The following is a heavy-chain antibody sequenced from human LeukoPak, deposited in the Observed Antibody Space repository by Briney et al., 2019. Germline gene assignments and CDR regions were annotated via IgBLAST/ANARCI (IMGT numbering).Heavy chain of an antibody. CDR1: GYSISSGYY. J-gene: IGHJ4*02. D-gene: IGHD6-6*01. Sequence: SETLSLTCTVSGYSISSGYYWGWIRQPPGKGLEWIGSIYHSGSTYYNPSLKSRATISVDTSKNQFSLKLSSVTAADTAVYYCARDKDSSSKDFDYWGQGTLVTVSS. V-gene: IGHV4-38-2*02. CDR2: IYHSGST. CDR3: ARDKDSSSKDFDY.